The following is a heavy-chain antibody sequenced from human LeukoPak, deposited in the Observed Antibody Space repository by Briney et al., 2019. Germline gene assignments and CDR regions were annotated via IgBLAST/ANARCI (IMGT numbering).Heavy chain of an antibody. CDR1: GYIFTSYY. D-gene: IGHD3-22*01. Sequence: ASVKVSCKASGYIFTSYYMHWVRQAPGQGLEWMGIINPSGGSTSYAQKFQGRVTMTRDTSTSTVYMELSSLRSEDTAVYYCARSAISDSSGYNWFDPWGQGTLVTVSS. CDR3: ARSAISDSSGYNWFDP. J-gene: IGHJ5*02. V-gene: IGHV1-46*01. CDR2: INPSGGST.